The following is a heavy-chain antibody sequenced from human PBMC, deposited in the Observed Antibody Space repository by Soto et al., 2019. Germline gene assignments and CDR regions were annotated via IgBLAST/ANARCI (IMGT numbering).Heavy chain of an antibody. CDR3: ARFTGGSYNTYYFYYGMDV. CDR1: GYTFTSYG. CDR2: ISAYNGNT. Sequence: GASVKVSCKASGYTFTSYGISWVRQAPGQGLDWMGWISAYNGNTEYAQDLQGRVTMTTDTSTSTAYMELRSLRSDDTAVYYCARFTGGSYNTYYFYYGMDVWGQGTTVTVSS. D-gene: IGHD2-15*01. V-gene: IGHV1-18*04. J-gene: IGHJ6*02.